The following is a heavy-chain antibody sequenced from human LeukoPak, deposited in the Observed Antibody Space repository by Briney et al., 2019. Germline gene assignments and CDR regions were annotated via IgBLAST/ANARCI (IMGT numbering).Heavy chain of an antibody. D-gene: IGHD3-22*01. Sequence: PGGSLRLSCAASGFTFSTYNMNWVRQAPGKGLEWVSSISGSSTYIYYADSVKGRFTISRDNAKNSLYLQMNSLRAEDTAVYYCARENYYDSSGYSYAFDIWGQGTMVTVSS. J-gene: IGHJ3*02. CDR2: ISGSSTYI. CDR1: GFTFSTYN. CDR3: ARENYYDSSGYSYAFDI. V-gene: IGHV3-21*01.